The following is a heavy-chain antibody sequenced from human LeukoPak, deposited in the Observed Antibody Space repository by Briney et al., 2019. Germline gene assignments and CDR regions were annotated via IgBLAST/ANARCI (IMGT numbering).Heavy chain of an antibody. V-gene: IGHV3-23*01. Sequence: PGGSLRLSCAASGFTFSSYGMSWVRQAPGKGLEWVSAISGSGGSTYYADSVKGRFTISRDNSKNTLYLQMNGLRAEDTAVYYCAKLTMFRGVHDYWGQGTLVTVSS. CDR3: AKLTMFRGVHDY. CDR2: ISGSGGST. J-gene: IGHJ4*02. D-gene: IGHD3-10*01. CDR1: GFTFSSYG.